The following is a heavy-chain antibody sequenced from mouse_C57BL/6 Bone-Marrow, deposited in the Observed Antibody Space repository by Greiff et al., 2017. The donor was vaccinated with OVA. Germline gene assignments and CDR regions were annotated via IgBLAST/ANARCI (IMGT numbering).Heavy chain of an antibody. V-gene: IGHV1-72*01. CDR1: GYTFTSYW. CDR2: IDPNSGGT. CDR3: ASSFAY. J-gene: IGHJ3*01. Sequence: QVQLKEPGAELVKPGASVKLSCKASGYTFTSYWMHWVKQRPGRGLEWIGRIDPNSGGTKYNEKFKSKATLTVDKPSSTAYVQLSSLTSEDSAVYYCASSFAYWGQGTLVTVSA.